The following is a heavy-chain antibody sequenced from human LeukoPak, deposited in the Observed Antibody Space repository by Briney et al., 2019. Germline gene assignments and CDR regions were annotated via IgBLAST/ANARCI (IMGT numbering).Heavy chain of an antibody. D-gene: IGHD2-2*01. CDR1: GYTFVTYW. CDR3: TRTPRLVAHAFYFDQ. Sequence: GESLKISCKGFGYTFVTYWIGWVRQMPGKGPEWMGTIYPSDSDTRYSPSFQGHVTISADKSITTAYLQWSSLKASGSAMYYCTRTPRLVAHAFYFDQWGRGTLVTVSS. CDR2: IYPSDSDT. V-gene: IGHV5-51*01. J-gene: IGHJ4*02.